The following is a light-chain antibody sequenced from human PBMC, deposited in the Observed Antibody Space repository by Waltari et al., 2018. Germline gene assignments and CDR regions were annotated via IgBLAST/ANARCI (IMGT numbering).Light chain of an antibody. CDR3: QRYDDYPPT. J-gene: IGKJ4*01. CDR2: KAS. V-gene: IGKV1-5*03. CDR1: QSISHW. Sequence: DIQMTQSPSTLSASVGDRVTITCRASQSISHWLAWYQQKPGKAPKLLISKASSLEKEVPSRFSGSGSGTVFTLTITNLQPDDFATFYCQRYDDYPPTFGGGTKVVIK.